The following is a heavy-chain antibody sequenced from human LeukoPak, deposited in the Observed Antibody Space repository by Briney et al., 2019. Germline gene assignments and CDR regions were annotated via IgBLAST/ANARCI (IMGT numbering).Heavy chain of an antibody. CDR2: FDPEDGET. Sequence: ASVKVSCKVSGYTLTELSMHWVRQAPGKGLEWMGGFDPEDGETIYAQKFQGRVTMTEDTSTDTAYMELSSLRSDDTAVYYCAREGKFYDTFQFVFDIWGQGTMVTVSS. CDR1: GYTLTELS. J-gene: IGHJ3*02. D-gene: IGHD3-22*01. CDR3: AREGKFYDTFQFVFDI. V-gene: IGHV1-24*01.